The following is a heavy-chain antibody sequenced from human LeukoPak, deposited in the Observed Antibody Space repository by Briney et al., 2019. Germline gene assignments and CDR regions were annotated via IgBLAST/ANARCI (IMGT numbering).Heavy chain of an antibody. D-gene: IGHD3-22*01. CDR1: GFSFSSYN. J-gene: IGHJ4*02. CDR3: AKEKSSGNDY. V-gene: IGHV3-21*04. Sequence: GGSLRLSCAASGFSFSSYNMNWVRQAPGKGLEWVSSISTSSSYIYYADSLKGRFTISRDNARKSLYLQMNSLRADDTALYYCAKEKSSGNDYWGQGTQVTVSS. CDR2: ISTSSSYI.